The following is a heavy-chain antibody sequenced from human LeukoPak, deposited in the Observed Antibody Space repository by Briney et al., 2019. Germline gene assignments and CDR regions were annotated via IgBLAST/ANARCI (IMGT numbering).Heavy chain of an antibody. D-gene: IGHD3-3*01. J-gene: IGHJ4*02. Sequence: GGSLRLPCAASGFTFSSYSMNWVRQAPGKGLEWVSSISSSSSYIYYADSVKGRFTISRDNAKNSLYLQMNSLRAEDTAVYYCARDLDDFWSGAYYFDYWGQGTLVTVSS. CDR1: GFTFSSYS. V-gene: IGHV3-21*01. CDR2: ISSSSSYI. CDR3: ARDLDDFWSGAYYFDY.